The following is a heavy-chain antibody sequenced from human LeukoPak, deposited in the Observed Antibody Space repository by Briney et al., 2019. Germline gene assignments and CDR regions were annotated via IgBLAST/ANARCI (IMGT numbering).Heavy chain of an antibody. V-gene: IGHV3-11*01. J-gene: IGHJ4*02. CDR1: GFTFSDYY. Sequence: GGSLRLSCAASGFTFSDYYMSWIRQAPGKGLEWVSYISSSGSTIYYVDSVKGRFTISRDNAKNSLYLQMTSLRAEDTAVYYCARNGDGVSGSGYYRPFDYWGQGTLVTVSS. D-gene: IGHD3-3*01. CDR2: ISSSGSTI. CDR3: ARNGDGVSGSGYYRPFDY.